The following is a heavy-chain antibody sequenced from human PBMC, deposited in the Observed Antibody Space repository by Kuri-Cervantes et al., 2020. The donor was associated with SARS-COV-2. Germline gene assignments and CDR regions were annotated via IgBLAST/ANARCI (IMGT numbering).Heavy chain of an antibody. CDR1: GFIFSNYG. V-gene: IGHV3-21*01. CDR2: IIGSTDNT. CDR3: ARVPRYGDYVDY. J-gene: IGHJ4*02. Sequence: GESLKISCAASGFIFSNYGMTWVRQAPGKGLDWVSTIIGSTDNTYYADSVKGRFTISRDNAKNSLYLQMNSLRAEDTAVYYCARVPRYGDYVDYWGQGTLVTVSS. D-gene: IGHD4-17*01.